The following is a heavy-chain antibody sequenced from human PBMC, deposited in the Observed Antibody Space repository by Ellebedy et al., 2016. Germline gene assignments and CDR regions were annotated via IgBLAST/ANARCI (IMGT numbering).Heavy chain of an antibody. V-gene: IGHV4-30-2*01. CDR1: GGSIDSGTFS. CDR3: ARWKRGGYNYFDH. D-gene: IGHD5-24*01. Sequence: SETLSLTXAVSGGSIDSGTFSWSWVRQPPGKGLEWIGFIYPSGTTLYSPSLKSRVSISVDRSKNQFSLILNSVIAADTAMYYCARWKRGGYNYFDHWGQGTLVTVSS. J-gene: IGHJ4*02. CDR2: IYPSGTT.